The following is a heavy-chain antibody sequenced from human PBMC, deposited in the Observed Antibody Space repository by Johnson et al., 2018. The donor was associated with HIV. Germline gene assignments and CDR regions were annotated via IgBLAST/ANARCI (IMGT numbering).Heavy chain of an antibody. D-gene: IGHD4-23*01. CDR3: AKESETYGGNIGFEHPFDI. V-gene: IGHV3-7*01. CDR2: IKQDGSEK. Sequence: MLLVESGGGVARPGGSLRLSCAASGFTFSSYWMTWVRQAPGKGLEWVANIKQDGSEKYYVDSVKGRFTISRDNAKNSLYLQMNSLRAEDTAVYYCAKESETYGGNIGFEHPFDIWGQGTMVTVSS. J-gene: IGHJ3*02. CDR1: GFTFSSYW.